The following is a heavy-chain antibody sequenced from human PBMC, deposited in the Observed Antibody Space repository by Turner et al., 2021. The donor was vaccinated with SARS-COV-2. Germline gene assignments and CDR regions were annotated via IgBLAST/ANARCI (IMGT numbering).Heavy chain of an antibody. CDR2: INYNGDYT. D-gene: IGHD6-19*01. CDR3: AGWLAPTNDAFEI. J-gene: IGHJ3*02. V-gene: IGHV3-23*01. Sequence: EVQLLESGGGLVQPGGSLRLACAASGFMFANYDMSWVRQVPGKGLEYVYSINYNGDYTFYADSVKGRFSISRDNSDNTLYRQMNSLRADDSAKYYCAGWLAPTNDAFEIWGQGTMVTVSS. CDR1: GFMFANYD.